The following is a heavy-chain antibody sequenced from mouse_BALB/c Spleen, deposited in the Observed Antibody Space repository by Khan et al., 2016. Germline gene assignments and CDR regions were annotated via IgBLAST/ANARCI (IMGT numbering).Heavy chain of an antibody. Sequence: EVELVESGGGLVQPGGSRKLSCAASGFTFSSFGMHWVRQAPEKGLEWVAYISSGSSTIYYADTVKGRFTISRDNPKNTLFLQMTSLRSEDTAMXYCARDDYDGRFAYWGQGTLVTVSA. CDR2: ISSGSSTI. CDR3: ARDDYDGRFAY. CDR1: GFTFSSFG. J-gene: IGHJ3*01. V-gene: IGHV5-17*02. D-gene: IGHD2-4*01.